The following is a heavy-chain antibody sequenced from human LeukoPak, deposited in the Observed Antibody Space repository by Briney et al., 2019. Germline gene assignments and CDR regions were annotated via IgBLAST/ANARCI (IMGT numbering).Heavy chain of an antibody. CDR2: ISASGGST. CDR3: AKVMKGSERLTMVRGVIIKTAGLYYMDV. Sequence: GGSLRLSCAASGFTLSSYAVSWVRQAPGKGLEWVSSISASGGSTNYADSVKGRFTISRDNSKNTVYLQMNSLRAEDTAVYYCAKVMKGSERLTMVRGVIIKTAGLYYMDVWGKGTTVTVSS. V-gene: IGHV3-23*01. CDR1: GFTLSSYA. J-gene: IGHJ6*03. D-gene: IGHD3-10*01.